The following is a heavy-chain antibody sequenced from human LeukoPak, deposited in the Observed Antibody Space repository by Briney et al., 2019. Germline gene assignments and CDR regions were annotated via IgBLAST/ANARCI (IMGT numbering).Heavy chain of an antibody. D-gene: IGHD5-12*01. Sequence: PGRSLRLSCAASGFTFSSYGMHWVRQAPGKGLEWVAVIWYDGSNKYYADSVKGRFTISRDNSKNTLYLQMNSLRAEDTAVYYCAKEGDYDFYYGMDVWGQGTTVTVSS. J-gene: IGHJ6*02. CDR2: IWYDGSNK. CDR1: GFTFSSYG. V-gene: IGHV3-33*06. CDR3: AKEGDYDFYYGMDV.